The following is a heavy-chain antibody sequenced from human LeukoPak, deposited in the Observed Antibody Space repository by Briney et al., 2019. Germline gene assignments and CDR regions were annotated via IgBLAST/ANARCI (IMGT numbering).Heavy chain of an antibody. J-gene: IGHJ4*02. Sequence: GGSLRLSCAASGFTFSSYWMSWVRQAAGKGLEWVANIKQDGSEKYYVDSVKGRFTISRDNAKNSLYLQMNSLRAEDTAVYYCARVGSSADGDYVGLGYWGQGTLVTVSS. CDR3: ARVGSSADGDYVGLGY. D-gene: IGHD4-17*01. V-gene: IGHV3-7*03. CDR2: IKQDGSEK. CDR1: GFTFSSYW.